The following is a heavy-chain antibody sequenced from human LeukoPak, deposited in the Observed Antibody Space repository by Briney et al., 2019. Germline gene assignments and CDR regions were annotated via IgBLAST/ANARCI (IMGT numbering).Heavy chain of an antibody. CDR1: GFTVSSNY. J-gene: IGHJ4*02. CDR3: AREYCSGGSCYLDY. CDR2: IYSGGST. D-gene: IGHD2-15*01. V-gene: IGHV3-66*02. Sequence: GALRLSCAASGFTVSSNYMSWVRQAPGKGLEWVSVIYSGGSTYYADSVKGRFTISRDNSKNTLYLQMNSLRAEDTAVYYCAREYCSGGSCYLDYWGQGTPVTVSS.